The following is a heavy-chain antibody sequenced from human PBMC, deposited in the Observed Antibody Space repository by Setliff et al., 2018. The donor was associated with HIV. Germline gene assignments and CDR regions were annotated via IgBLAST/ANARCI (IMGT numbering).Heavy chain of an antibody. CDR3: AKTLPTLYPPHDYYFAMDV. V-gene: IGHV3-48*01. CDR2: ISSGSSTI. Sequence: GESLKISCAASGFSFRSYAVSWVRQAPGKGLEWVSHISSGSSTIYYADSVKGRFTISRDNAKNSLYPQMNSLRAEDTAVYYCAKTLPTLYPPHDYYFAMDVWGQGTTVTVSS. J-gene: IGHJ6*02. D-gene: IGHD2-15*01. CDR1: GFSFRSYA.